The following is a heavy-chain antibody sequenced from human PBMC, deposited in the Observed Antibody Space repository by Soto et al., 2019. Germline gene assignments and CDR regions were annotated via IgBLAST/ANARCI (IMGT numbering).Heavy chain of an antibody. J-gene: IGHJ6*02. Sequence: ASMPVSFTAARYTITRDYMHLVRQAPEQGLEWMGIINPTGGATTYAQKFQGRVTMTRDTSTSTVYMELRSLRSDDTAVYYCARFSGGSYNTYYFYYGMDVWGQGTAVTVSS. V-gene: IGHV1-46*01. D-gene: IGHD2-15*01. CDR2: INPTGGAT. CDR3: ARFSGGSYNTYYFYYGMDV. CDR1: RYTITRDY.